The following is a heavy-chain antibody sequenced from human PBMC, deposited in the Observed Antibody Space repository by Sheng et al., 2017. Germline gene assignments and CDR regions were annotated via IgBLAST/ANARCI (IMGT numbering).Heavy chain of an antibody. CDR3: ARDPYYYGSGSYYNGAAFDI. CDR1: GFTFSSYS. J-gene: IGHJ3*02. CDR2: ISSSSSYI. V-gene: IGHV3-21*01. Sequence: EVQLVESGGGLVKPGGSLRLSCAASGFTFSSYSMNWVRQAPGKGLEWVSSISSSSSYIYYADSVKGRFTISRDNAKNSLYLQMNSLRAEDTAVYYCARDPYYYGSGSYYNGAAFDIWGQGTMVTVSS. D-gene: IGHD3-10*01.